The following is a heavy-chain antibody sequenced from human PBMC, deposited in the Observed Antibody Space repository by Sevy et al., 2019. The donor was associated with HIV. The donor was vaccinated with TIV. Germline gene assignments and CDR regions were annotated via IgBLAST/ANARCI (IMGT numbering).Heavy chain of an antibody. J-gene: IGHJ4*02. V-gene: IGHV3-33*01. CDR3: ARGGYYDNAAYYALDS. D-gene: IGHD3-9*01. CDR1: GFTFSNYA. CDR2: IWSDGAYQ. Sequence: GGSLRLSCAATGFTFSNYAMHWVRQAPGKGMEWVAIIWSDGAYQYHGDSVKGRFTISRDNSKNTLYLQMNNVRVEDTAVYYCARGGYYDNAAYYALDSWGQGTLVTVSS.